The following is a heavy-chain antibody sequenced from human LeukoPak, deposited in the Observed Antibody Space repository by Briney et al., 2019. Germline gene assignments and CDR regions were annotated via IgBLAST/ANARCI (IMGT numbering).Heavy chain of an antibody. V-gene: IGHV3-23*01. CDR3: AKELRTYCSGGSCYWAKYFDY. Sequence: GGSLRLSCAASGFTFSSYAMSWVRQAPGKGLEWVSAISGSGGSTYYADSVKGRFTISRDNSKNTLYPQMNSLRAEDTAVYYCAKELRTYCSGGSCYWAKYFDYWGQGTLVTVSS. D-gene: IGHD2-15*01. J-gene: IGHJ4*02. CDR2: ISGSGGST. CDR1: GFTFSSYA.